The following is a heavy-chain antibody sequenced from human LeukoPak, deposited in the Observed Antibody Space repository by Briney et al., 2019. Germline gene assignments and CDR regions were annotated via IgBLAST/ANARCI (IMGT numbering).Heavy chain of an antibody. CDR2: IYYSGST. J-gene: IGHJ4*02. CDR3: ARKDGDG. V-gene: IGHV4-59*01. CDR1: GGSISSSY. D-gene: IGHD5-24*01. Sequence: SETLSLTCTVSGGSISSSYWSWIRQPPGKGLEWIGSIYYSGSTNYNPSLKSRVTISLDTSKNQVSLKLTSVTAADTAVYYCARKDGDGWGQGTLVTVSS.